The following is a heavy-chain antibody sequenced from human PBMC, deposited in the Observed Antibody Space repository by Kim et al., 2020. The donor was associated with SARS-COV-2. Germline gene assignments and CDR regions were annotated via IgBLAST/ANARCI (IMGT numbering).Heavy chain of an antibody. Sequence: YYADSVEGRFTISRENSKNTLSLQMNSLRAEDTAVYYCARRSSSNWSLDYWGQGTLVTVSS. CDR3: ARRSSSNWSLDY. J-gene: IGHJ4*02. V-gene: IGHV3-53*01. D-gene: IGHD6-13*01.